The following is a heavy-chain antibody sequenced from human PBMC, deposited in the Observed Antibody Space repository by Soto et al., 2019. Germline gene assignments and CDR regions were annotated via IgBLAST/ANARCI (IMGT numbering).Heavy chain of an antibody. CDR1: GGSLTSNNW. J-gene: IGHJ4*02. CDR2: IYRTGGT. D-gene: IGHD1-7*01. Sequence: PSETLSLTCAVSGGSLTSNNWWTWVRQPPGQGLEWIGEIYRTGGTNYNPSLKSRVTISLDKSENQFSLKVTSLTAADTAVYYCASRDPGTSVDYWGQGTLVTVSS. V-gene: IGHV4-4*02. CDR3: ASRDPGTSVDY.